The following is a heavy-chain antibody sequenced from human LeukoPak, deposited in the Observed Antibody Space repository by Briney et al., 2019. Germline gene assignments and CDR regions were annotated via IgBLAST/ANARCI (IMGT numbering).Heavy chain of an antibody. CDR1: EFSVGSNY. D-gene: IGHD6-19*01. CDR3: AKDRAVAGATPLDY. Sequence: PGGSLRLSCAASEFSVGSNYMTWVRQAPGKGLEWVSLIYSGGSTYYADSVKGRFTISRDNSKNTLYLQVDSLRAEDTALYYCAKDRAVAGATPLDYWGQGTLVIVSS. J-gene: IGHJ4*02. CDR2: IYSGGST. V-gene: IGHV3-66*01.